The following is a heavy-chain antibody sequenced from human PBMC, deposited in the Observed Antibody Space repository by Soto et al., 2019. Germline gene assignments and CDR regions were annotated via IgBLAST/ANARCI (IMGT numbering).Heavy chain of an antibody. Sequence: QVQLVQSRAEVKKPGSSVRVSCRASEGTFNSHVVSWVRQAPGQGLQWMGGIIGLFGTTNYAHQLEGRVTLTTAASTTTSYLELSGLTPGDTAVYYFARGATLFESSQRYDQYGLDVGGQGTTVIVSS. CDR3: ARGATLFESSQRYDQYGLDV. J-gene: IGHJ6*02. CDR2: IIGLFGTT. D-gene: IGHD1-26*01. CDR1: EGTFNSHV. V-gene: IGHV1-69*01.